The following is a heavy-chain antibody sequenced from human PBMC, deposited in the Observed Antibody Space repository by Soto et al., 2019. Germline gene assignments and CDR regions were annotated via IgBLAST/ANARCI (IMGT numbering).Heavy chain of an antibody. J-gene: IGHJ6*02. CDR2: IYYSGST. CDR1: GGSISSSSYY. V-gene: IGHV4-39*07. Sequence: SETLSLTCTVSGGSISSSSYYWGWIRQPPGKGLEWIGRIYYSGSTYYNPSLKSRFTISVDTSKNHFSLKLSSVTAADTAVYYCARDGPHVLLWFGELLYFDYCGMDVWGQGTTVTVSS. D-gene: IGHD3-10*01. CDR3: ARDGPHVLLWFGELLYFDYCGMDV.